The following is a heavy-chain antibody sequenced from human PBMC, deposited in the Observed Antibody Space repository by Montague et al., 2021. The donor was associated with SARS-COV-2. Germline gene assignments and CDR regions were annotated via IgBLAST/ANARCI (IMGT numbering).Heavy chain of an antibody. Sequence: TLSLTCTVSGGSISSGGYYWSWIRQHPGKGLEWIGYIYYSGSTYYNPPLKSRVTISIDTSKNQFSLKLSSVTAADTAVYYCARVHFVRSGGYPDAFHIWGQGTMVAVSS. CDR1: GGSISSGGYY. J-gene: IGHJ3*02. V-gene: IGHV4-31*03. CDR2: IYYSGST. D-gene: IGHD6-19*01. CDR3: ARVHFVRSGGYPDAFHI.